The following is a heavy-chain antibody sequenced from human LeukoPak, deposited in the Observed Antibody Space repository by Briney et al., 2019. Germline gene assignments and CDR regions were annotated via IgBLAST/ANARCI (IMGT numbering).Heavy chain of an antibody. V-gene: IGHV1-58*01. J-gene: IGHJ3*01. D-gene: IGHD4-23*01. CDR3: AAEGRPTVVTFRKGAVDL. Sequence: TSVKVSCKASGFTFTSSAVQWVRQARGQRLEWIEWIIVGSGNTNYAQKFQERVTITRDMSTSTVYMELSSLRSEDTAVYYCAAEGRPTVVTFRKGAVDLWGQGTMVTVSS. CDR1: GFTFTSSA. CDR2: IIVGSGNT.